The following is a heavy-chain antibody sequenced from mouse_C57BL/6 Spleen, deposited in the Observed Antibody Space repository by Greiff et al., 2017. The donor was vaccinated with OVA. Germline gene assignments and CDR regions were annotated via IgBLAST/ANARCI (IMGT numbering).Heavy chain of an antibody. CDR3: ARPYYGNWYFDV. CDR1: FSPFPRYL. D-gene: IGHD1-2*01. Sequence: QFPLHHPVASLFPPLSSVPLSFPSSFSPFPRYLLPFLKQRPGQVLELIGEIDPSDSYTNYNQQFKGKATLTVDTSSSTADMQLSSLKSEDSAVYYCARPYYGNWYFDVWGTGTTVTVSS. V-gene: IGHV1-50*01. CDR2: IDPSDSYT. J-gene: IGHJ1*03.